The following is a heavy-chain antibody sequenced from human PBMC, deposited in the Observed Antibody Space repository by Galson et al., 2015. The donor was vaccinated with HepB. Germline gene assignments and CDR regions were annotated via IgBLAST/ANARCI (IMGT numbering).Heavy chain of an antibody. V-gene: IGHV1-69*13. CDR1: GGTFSSYS. Sequence: SVKVSCKASGGTFSSYSIIWVRQAPGQGLEWMGGIIPIFGTANYAQKFQGRVTIAADESTSTAYMVLRSLRYEDTAVYYCACFTSGSAEDLHYWGQGTLVTVSS. D-gene: IGHD3-10*01. J-gene: IGHJ1*01. CDR3: ACFTSGSAEDLHY. CDR2: IIPIFGTA.